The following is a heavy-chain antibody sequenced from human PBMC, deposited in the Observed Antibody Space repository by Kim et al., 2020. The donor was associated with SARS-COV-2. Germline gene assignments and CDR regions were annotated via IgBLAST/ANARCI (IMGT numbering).Heavy chain of an antibody. Sequence: YAEAVKGRFTISRGNSTNTLYMEMNSMRAEDAAIYYCVRRRSNWGEFDCWGQGTLVTVSS. D-gene: IGHD7-27*01. CDR3: VRRRSNWGEFDC. V-gene: IGHV3-23*01. J-gene: IGHJ4*02.